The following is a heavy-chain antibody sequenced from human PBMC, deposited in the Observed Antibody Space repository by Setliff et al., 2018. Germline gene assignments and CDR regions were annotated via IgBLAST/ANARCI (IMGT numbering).Heavy chain of an antibody. D-gene: IGHD6-13*01. J-gene: IGHJ6*03. CDR2: INTDGSST. CDR1: GFTFNNYW. V-gene: IGHV3-74*01. CDR3: ANPYSSSWGLYYYYYYCMDV. Sequence: PGGSLRLSCAASGFTFNNYWMHWVRQAPGKGLEWVSRINTDGSSTSYTDSVKGRFTISRDNAKNTVFLQMNSLRGEDTAVYYCANPYSSSWGLYYYYYYCMDVWGKGTTVTVSS.